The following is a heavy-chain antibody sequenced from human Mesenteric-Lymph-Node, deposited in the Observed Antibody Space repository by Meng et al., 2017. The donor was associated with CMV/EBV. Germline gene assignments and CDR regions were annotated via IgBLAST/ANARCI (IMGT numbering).Heavy chain of an antibody. CDR1: GGSINTSDW. J-gene: IGHJ1*01. CDR2: IYHSGST. CDR3: ARVRRRYCSSTSCYHAEYFQH. V-gene: IGHV4-4*02. Sequence: GSLRLSCAVSGGSINTSDWWSWVRQSPGKGLEWIGEIYHSGSTNNNPSLKSRVTISVDKSKNLFSLKLSSVTAADTAVYYCARVRRRYCSSTSCYHAEYFQHWGQGTLVTVSS. D-gene: IGHD2-2*01.